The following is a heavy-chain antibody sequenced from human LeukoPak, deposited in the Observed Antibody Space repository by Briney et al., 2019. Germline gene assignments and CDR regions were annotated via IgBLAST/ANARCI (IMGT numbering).Heavy chain of an antibody. D-gene: IGHD6-13*01. Sequence: PGGSLRLSCAASGFTFSSYSMNWVRQAPGKGLEWVSVIYSGGNTYYADSVKGRFTISRDNSKNRLYLQMNSLRAEDTAVYYCASGRTAGYYWGQGTLVTVSS. CDR3: ASGRTAGYY. J-gene: IGHJ4*02. CDR1: GFTFSSYS. V-gene: IGHV3-53*01. CDR2: IYSGGNT.